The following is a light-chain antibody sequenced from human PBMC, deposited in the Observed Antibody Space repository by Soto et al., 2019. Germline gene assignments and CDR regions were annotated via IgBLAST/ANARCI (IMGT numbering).Light chain of an antibody. J-gene: IGKJ3*01. CDR2: DAS. CDR3: QQRT. CDR1: QSFSSY. V-gene: IGKV3-11*01. Sequence: EIVLTQSPATLSLSPGERAILSCRASQSFSSYLAWYQQKPGQAPRLLIYDASNRATGIPARFSGSGSGTDFTLTISSLEPEDFAVYYCQQRTFGPGTKVDIK.